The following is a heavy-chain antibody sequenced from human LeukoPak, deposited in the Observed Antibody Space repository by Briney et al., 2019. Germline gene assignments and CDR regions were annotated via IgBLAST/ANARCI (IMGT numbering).Heavy chain of an antibody. CDR3: ARLSGSYLRTYFDY. J-gene: IGHJ4*02. V-gene: IGHV3-7*01. Sequence: GGSLRLSCAASGFTFSSYWMSWVRQAPGKGLEWVANIKQDGSEKYYVDSVKGRFTISRDNAKNSLYLQMNSLRAEDTAVYYCARLSGSYLRTYFDYWGQGTLVTVSS. CDR1: GFTFSSYW. CDR2: IKQDGSEK. D-gene: IGHD1-26*01.